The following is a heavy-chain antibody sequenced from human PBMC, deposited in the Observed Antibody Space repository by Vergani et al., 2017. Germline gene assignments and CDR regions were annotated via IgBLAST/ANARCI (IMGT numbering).Heavy chain of an antibody. CDR2: IVVGSGNT. CDR1: GFTFTSSA. J-gene: IGHJ6*02. D-gene: IGHD6-6*01. CDR3: AAQVDSSSSWIPYYYYYGMDV. V-gene: IGHV1-58*02. Sequence: QMQLVQSGPEVKKPGTSVKVSCKASGFTFTSSAMQWVRQARGQRLEWIGWIVVGSGNTNYAQKFQERVTITRDMSTSTAYMELSSLRSEDTAVYYCAAQVDSSSSWIPYYYYYGMDVWGQGTTVTVSS.